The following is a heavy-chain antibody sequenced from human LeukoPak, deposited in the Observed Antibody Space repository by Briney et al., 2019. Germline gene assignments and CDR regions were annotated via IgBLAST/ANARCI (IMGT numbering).Heavy chain of an antibody. CDR1: GFTFSSYA. J-gene: IGHJ3*02. CDR2: ISGSGGST. V-gene: IGHV3-23*01. Sequence: GGSLRLSCAASGFTFSSYAMSWVRQAPGKGLEWVSAISGSGGSTFYADSVKGRFTISRDNSKNTLYLQMNSLRAEDTAVYYCARGGDYGDAFDIWGQGTMVTVSS. D-gene: IGHD4-17*01. CDR3: ARGGDYGDAFDI.